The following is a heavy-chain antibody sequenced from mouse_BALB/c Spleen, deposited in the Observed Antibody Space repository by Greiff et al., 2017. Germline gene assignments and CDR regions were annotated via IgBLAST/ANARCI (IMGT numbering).Heavy chain of an antibody. Sequence: EVMLVESGPSLVKPSQTLSLTCSVTGDSITSGYWNWIRKFPGNKLEYMGYISYSGSTYYNPSLKSRISITRDTSKNQYYLQLNSVTTEDTATYYCARYANWDWYFDVWGAGTTVTVSS. CDR2: ISYSGST. J-gene: IGHJ1*01. CDR1: GDSITSGY. D-gene: IGHD4-1*01. V-gene: IGHV3-8*02. CDR3: ARYANWDWYFDV.